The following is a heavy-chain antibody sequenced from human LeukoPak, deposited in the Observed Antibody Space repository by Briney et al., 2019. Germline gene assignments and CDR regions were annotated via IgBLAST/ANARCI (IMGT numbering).Heavy chain of an antibody. CDR2: IRYDGIAI. Sequence: GGSLRLSCAASGFTFSSFGMNWVRQAPGKGLEWVTFIRYDGIAIQYADSVKGRFTISRDNAKESLFLQMNSLRPEDTALYYCASLKIRRIGNAFDIWGQGTMVTVS. J-gene: IGHJ3*02. V-gene: IGHV3-30*02. CDR1: GFTFSSFG. D-gene: IGHD1-1*01. CDR3: ASLKIRRIGNAFDI.